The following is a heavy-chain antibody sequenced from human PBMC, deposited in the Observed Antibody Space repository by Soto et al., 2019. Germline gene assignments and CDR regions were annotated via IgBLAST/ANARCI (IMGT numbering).Heavy chain of an antibody. J-gene: IGHJ4*02. V-gene: IGHV1-18*01. Sequence: QVQLVQSGGEVKEPGASVKVSCKASGYRFSRYGINWVRQAPGQGLEWMGWDSTYDGNTQYAQKFQGRITMTTDTSTNTVYLELRSLTSDDTAVYYCARDEEDANLMIVVLPGDYWGQGTLVSVSS. CDR3: ARDEEDANLMIVVLPGDY. CDR1: GYRFSRYG. CDR2: DSTYDGNT. D-gene: IGHD2-21*01.